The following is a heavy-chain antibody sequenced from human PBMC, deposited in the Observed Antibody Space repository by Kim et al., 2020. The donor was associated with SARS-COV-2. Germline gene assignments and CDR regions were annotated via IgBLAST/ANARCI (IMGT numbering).Heavy chain of an antibody. D-gene: IGHD2-2*01. Sequence: GGSLRLSCAASGFTFTSSGLHWVRQAPGKGLAWVAAISYDGGNKFYADSVKGRFTISRDISKNTLYLQMNSLRPEDTAVYYCATRGDCTSTSCHSGYYYGMNVWGQGTTVTVS. CDR2: ISYDGGNK. CDR3: ATRGDCTSTSCHSGYYYGMNV. V-gene: IGHV3-30*04. J-gene: IGHJ6*02. CDR1: GFTFTSSG.